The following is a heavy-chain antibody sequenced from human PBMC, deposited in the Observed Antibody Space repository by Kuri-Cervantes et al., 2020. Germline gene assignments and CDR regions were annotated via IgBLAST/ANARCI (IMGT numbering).Heavy chain of an antibody. CDR3: AEHRDYYDSSGYLIGWFDP. CDR1: GGSISSGDYY. Sequence: LRLSCTVSGGSISSGDYYWGWIRQPPGKDLEWIGYIYYSGSTYYNPSLKSRVTISVDTSKTQFSLKLSSVTAADTAVYYCAEHRDYYDSSGYLIGWFDPWGQGTLVTVSS. D-gene: IGHD3-22*01. CDR2: IYYSGST. V-gene: IGHV4-30-4*01. J-gene: IGHJ5*02.